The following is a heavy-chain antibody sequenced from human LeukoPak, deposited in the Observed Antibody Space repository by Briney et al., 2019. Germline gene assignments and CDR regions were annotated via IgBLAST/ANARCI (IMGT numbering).Heavy chain of an antibody. CDR2: ISAYNGNT. Sequence: ASVKVSCKASGYTFTSYGISWVRQAPGQGLEWMGWISAYNGNTNYAQKLQGRVTMTTDTSTSTAYMELRSLRSDDTAVYYCARAVLLWVGELLRAETSSYYFDYWGQGTLVTVSS. J-gene: IGHJ4*02. V-gene: IGHV1-18*01. CDR3: ARAVLLWVGELLRAETSSYYFDY. D-gene: IGHD3-10*01. CDR1: GYTFTSYG.